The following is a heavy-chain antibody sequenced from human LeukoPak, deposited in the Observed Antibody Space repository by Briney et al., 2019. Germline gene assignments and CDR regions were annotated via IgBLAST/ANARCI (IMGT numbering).Heavy chain of an antibody. J-gene: IGHJ4*02. CDR3: ALTLVGAQPLDY. D-gene: IGHD1-26*01. Sequence: GGSLRLSCAASGFTFSSYEMNWVRQAPGEGLEWVSYISSSGSTIYYADSVKGRFTISRDNAKNSLYLQMNSLRAEDTAVYYCALTLVGAQPLDYWGQGTLVTVPS. CDR1: GFTFSSYE. CDR2: ISSSGSTI. V-gene: IGHV3-48*03.